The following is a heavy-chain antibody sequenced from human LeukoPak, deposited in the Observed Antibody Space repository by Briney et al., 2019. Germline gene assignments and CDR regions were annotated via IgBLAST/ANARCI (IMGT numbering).Heavy chain of an antibody. CDR1: GFTFSNYW. V-gene: IGHV3-7*01. D-gene: IGHD3-16*02. CDR2: IKQDGSEK. CDR3: ARVTGTDYIWGSYRY. J-gene: IGHJ4*02. Sequence: GGSLRLSCAASGFTFSNYWMTWVRQAPGKGLEWVANIKQDGSEKYYVDSVKGRFTISRDNPKNSLYLQMNSLRAEDTAVYYCARVTGTDYIWGSYRYWGQGTLVTVSS.